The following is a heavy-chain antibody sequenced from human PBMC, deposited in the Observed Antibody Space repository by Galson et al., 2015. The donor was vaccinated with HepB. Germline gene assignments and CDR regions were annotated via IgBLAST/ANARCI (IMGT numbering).Heavy chain of an antibody. D-gene: IGHD3-22*01. Sequence: SLRLSCAASGFTFSSYAMSWVRQAPGKGLEWVSAISGSGGSTYYADSVKGRFTISRDNSKNTLYLQMNSLRAEDTAVYYCAKDHNGDSLNYYDSSGYDYWGQGTLVTVSS. V-gene: IGHV3-23*01. CDR3: AKDHNGDSLNYYDSSGYDY. CDR2: ISGSGGST. J-gene: IGHJ4*02. CDR1: GFTFSSYA.